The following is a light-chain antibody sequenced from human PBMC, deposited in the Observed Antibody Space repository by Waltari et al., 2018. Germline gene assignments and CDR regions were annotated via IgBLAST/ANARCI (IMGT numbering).Light chain of an antibody. CDR1: NSDVGGYDF. V-gene: IGLV2-11*01. J-gene: IGLJ2*01. CDR2: DVY. Sequence: QSALTQPRSVSGSPGQSVTISCTGTNSDVGGYDFVSWYQQYPGKAPKLIIYDVYKRPPGGPDRFSGAKSCNTASLSISGLLNEDEADFYCCSYAGADSSVLFGGGTTLTVL. CDR3: CSYAGADSSVL.